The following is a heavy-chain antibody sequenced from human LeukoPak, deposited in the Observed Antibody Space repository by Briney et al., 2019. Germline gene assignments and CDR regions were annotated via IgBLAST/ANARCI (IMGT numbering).Heavy chain of an antibody. Sequence: ASVKVSCKSSGYTFTTYGITWVRQAPGQGLDWMGWINTYNGNTHYAQKLQGRVTMTTDTSTSTAYMELRSLRSDDTAMYYCARDRMDTGTYFDYWGQGTLVTVSS. D-gene: IGHD5-18*01. CDR1: GYTFTTYG. V-gene: IGHV1-18*01. CDR2: INTYNGNT. CDR3: ARDRMDTGTYFDY. J-gene: IGHJ4*02.